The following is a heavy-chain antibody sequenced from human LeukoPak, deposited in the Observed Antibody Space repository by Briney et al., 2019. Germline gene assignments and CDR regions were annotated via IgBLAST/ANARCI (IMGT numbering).Heavy chain of an antibody. D-gene: IGHD3-16*01. J-gene: IGHJ4*02. Sequence: GGSLRLSCAASGFTFSSYEMNWVRQAPGKGLEWVSYISSSGSTIYYADSVKGRFTISRDNAKNSLYLQMNSLRAEDTAVYYCARDTYSGSVYWGQGTLVTVSS. V-gene: IGHV3-48*03. CDR2: ISSSGSTI. CDR3: ARDTYSGSVY. CDR1: GFTFSSYE.